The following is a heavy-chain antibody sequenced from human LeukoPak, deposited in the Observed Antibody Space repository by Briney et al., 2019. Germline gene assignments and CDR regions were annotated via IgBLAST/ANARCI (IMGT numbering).Heavy chain of an antibody. CDR1: GFTFSSYS. D-gene: IGHD6-19*01. V-gene: IGHV3-21*01. CDR3: ARESGGWYWTPRYLSPYYFDY. Sequence: GGSLRLSCAASGFTFSSYSMNWVRQAPGKGLEWVSSISSSSSYIYYADSVKGRFTISRDNAKNSLYLQMNSLRAEDTAVYYCARESGGWYWTPRYLSPYYFDYWGQGTLVTVSS. CDR2: ISSSSSYI. J-gene: IGHJ4*02.